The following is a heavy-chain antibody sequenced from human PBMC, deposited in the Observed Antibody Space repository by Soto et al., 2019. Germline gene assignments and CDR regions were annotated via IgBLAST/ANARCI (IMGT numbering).Heavy chain of an antibody. V-gene: IGHV3-33*01. CDR1: GFTFSSYG. CDR3: ARSCGGGSCYDY. Sequence: QVQLVESGGGVVQPGRSLRLSCAASGFTFSSYGMHWVRQAPGKGLEWVAVIWYDGSNKYYADSVKGRFTISRDNSKNTLYLQMNSLRAEDTAVYYCARSCGGGSCYDYWGQGTLVTVSS. CDR2: IWYDGSNK. D-gene: IGHD2-15*01. J-gene: IGHJ4*02.